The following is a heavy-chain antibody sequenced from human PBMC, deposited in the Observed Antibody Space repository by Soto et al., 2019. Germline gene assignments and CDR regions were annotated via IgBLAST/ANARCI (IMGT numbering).Heavy chain of an antibody. V-gene: IGHV4-59*01. J-gene: IGHJ6*02. CDR2: ISYSGST. D-gene: IGHD5-18*01. CDR1: GGSISSSF. CDR3: ARGHRAMEYYYYYGMDV. Sequence: TSETLSLTCSVSGGSISSSFWSWIRQPPGKELEWIGYISYSGSTTYNPSLKSRITLSVDTSKNQFSLRVASVTAADTAVYYCARGHRAMEYYYYYGMDVWGRGSTVTVSS.